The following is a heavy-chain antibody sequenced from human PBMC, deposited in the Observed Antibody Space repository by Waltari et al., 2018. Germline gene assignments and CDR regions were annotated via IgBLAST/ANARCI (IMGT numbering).Heavy chain of an antibody. CDR3: AREGSHLTTVNDY. V-gene: IGHV1-2*02. Sequence: QEHLVQSGAEVKKPGASVRVSCKASGYTFTAYYIHWVRQAPGQGLEWMGWVNPRSGETKNARKFHGRVTMTRDTSINTAYMELSSLLFDDTAVYYCAREGSHLTTVNDYWGQGTLVIVSS. J-gene: IGHJ4*02. D-gene: IGHD4-4*01. CDR2: VNPRSGET. CDR1: GYTFTAYY.